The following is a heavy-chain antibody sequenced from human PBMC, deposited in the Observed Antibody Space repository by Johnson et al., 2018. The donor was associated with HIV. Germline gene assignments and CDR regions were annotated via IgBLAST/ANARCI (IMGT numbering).Heavy chain of an antibody. CDR3: AKDVGNYWPDAFDI. J-gene: IGHJ3*02. V-gene: IGHV3-30*02. D-gene: IGHD3-3*01. CDR1: GFTFSNYG. CDR2: IQYDGTKV. Sequence: QVQLVESGGGVVQPGGSLRLSCAASGFTFSNYGIHSVRQAPGRGLEWVTFIQYDGTKVYYADSVKGRFTSARDNSKNMLYLQMNNLRVEDTAVYYCAKDVGNYWPDAFDIWGQGAVVTVSS.